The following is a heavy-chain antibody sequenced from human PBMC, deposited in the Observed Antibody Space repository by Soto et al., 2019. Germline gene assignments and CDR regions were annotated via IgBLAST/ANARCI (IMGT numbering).Heavy chain of an antibody. CDR1: GGSISSGGYY. D-gene: IGHD6-13*01. CDR3: SRGMGIAAASDY. J-gene: IGHJ4*02. V-gene: IGHV4-31*03. Sequence: QVQLQESGPGLVKPSQTLSLTCTVSGGSISSGGYYWSWIRQHPGKGLEWIGNIYYSGSTYYNPSLKRRVTISVDTSKNQFSLNLSSVTAADTAVYYCSRGMGIAAASDYWGQGTLVTVSS. CDR2: IYYSGST.